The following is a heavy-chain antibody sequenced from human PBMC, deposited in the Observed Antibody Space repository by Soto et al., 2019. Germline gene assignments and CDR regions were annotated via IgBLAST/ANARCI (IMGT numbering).Heavy chain of an antibody. D-gene: IGHD3-16*01. CDR3: AKDRLRLGEFGY. V-gene: IGHV3-30*18. J-gene: IGHJ4*02. CDR1: GFTFSSYG. Sequence: GGSLRLSCAASGFTFSSYGMHWVRQAPGKGLEWVAVISYDGSNKYYADSVKGRFTISRDNSKNTLYLQMNSLRAEDTAVYYCAKDRLRLGEFGYWGQGTRVTVSS. CDR2: ISYDGSNK.